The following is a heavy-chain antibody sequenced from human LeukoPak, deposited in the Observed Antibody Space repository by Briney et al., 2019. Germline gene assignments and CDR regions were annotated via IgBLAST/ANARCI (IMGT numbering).Heavy chain of an antibody. J-gene: IGHJ4*02. Sequence: GGSLRLSCAAAGFTFSSYSMNWVRQAPGKGLEWVSYISSSGNTIYYANSVKGRFTISRDNAKNSLYLQMDSLRAEDTAVYYCARDPEDYFDLWGQGTLVTVSS. CDR2: ISSSGNTI. V-gene: IGHV3-48*01. CDR3: ARDPEDYFDL. CDR1: GFTFSSYS.